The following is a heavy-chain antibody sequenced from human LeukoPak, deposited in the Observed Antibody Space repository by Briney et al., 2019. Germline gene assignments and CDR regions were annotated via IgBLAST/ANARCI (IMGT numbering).Heavy chain of an antibody. D-gene: IGHD3-22*01. J-gene: IGHJ4*02. Sequence: GGSLRLSCAASGFTVSSNYMSWVRQAPGKGLEWVSVIYSGGSTYYADSVKGRFTISRDNSKNTLYLQMNSLRAEDTAVYYCARGQPSTYYYDSSGYYFDYWAREPWSPSPQ. CDR1: GFTVSSNY. V-gene: IGHV3-66*01. CDR2: IYSGGST. CDR3: ARGQPSTYYYDSSGYYFDY.